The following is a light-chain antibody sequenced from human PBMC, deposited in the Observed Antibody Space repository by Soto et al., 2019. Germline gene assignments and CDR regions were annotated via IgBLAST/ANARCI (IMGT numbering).Light chain of an antibody. Sequence: QYSLTQPDPVSGSPGQSITISCTGTSSDVGSYNYVSWYQQHPGKAPKLMIYEVSDRPSGISSRFSGSKSGNTASLTISGLQTEDEADYYCSSYTSSSTLFVTGTKVTVL. CDR1: SSDVGSYNY. J-gene: IGLJ1*01. CDR2: EVS. CDR3: SSYTSSSTL. V-gene: IGLV2-14*01.